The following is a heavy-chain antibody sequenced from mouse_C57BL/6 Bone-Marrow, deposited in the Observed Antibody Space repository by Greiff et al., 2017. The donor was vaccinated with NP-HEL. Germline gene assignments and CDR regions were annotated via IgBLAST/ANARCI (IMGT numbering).Heavy chain of an antibody. CDR1: GFTFSSYG. D-gene: IGHD1-1*01. J-gene: IGHJ2*01. Sequence: EVKLVESGGDLVKPGGSLKLSCAASGFTFSSYGMSWVRQTPDKRLEWVATISSGGSYTYYPDSVKGRFTISRDNAKNTLYLQMSSLKSEDTAMYYCASLYGSSRFDYWGQGTTLTVSS. CDR3: ASLYGSSRFDY. V-gene: IGHV5-6*01. CDR2: ISSGGSYT.